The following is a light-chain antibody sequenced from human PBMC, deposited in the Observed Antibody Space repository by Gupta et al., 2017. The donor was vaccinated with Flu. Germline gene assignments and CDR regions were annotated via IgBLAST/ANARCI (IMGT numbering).Light chain of an antibody. CDR3: QQYNNWPPCS. J-gene: IGKJ2*04. Sequence: EIAVAQSPASLSVSAGERATRSCRASQSDSSNLAWYQQKPGHAPRLVIYGASTRATAIPARFSCSGSATEFTLTISSLQSEDFAVYYCQQYNNWPPCSFGQGTKLEIK. V-gene: IGKV3-15*01. CDR1: QSDSSN. CDR2: GAS.